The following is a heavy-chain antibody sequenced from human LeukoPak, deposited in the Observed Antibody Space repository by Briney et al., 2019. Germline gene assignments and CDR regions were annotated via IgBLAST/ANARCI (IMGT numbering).Heavy chain of an antibody. D-gene: IGHD6-13*01. V-gene: IGHV3-21*01. J-gene: IGHJ4*02. Sequence: GGSLRLSCAASGFTFSSYSMNWVRQAPGKGLEWVSSISSSSSYIYYADSVKGRFTISRDNAKNSLYLQMNSLRAEDTAVYYCARDLGSIAAAGLDYWGQGTLVTVSS. CDR3: ARDLGSIAAAGLDY. CDR1: GFTFSSYS. CDR2: ISSSSSYI.